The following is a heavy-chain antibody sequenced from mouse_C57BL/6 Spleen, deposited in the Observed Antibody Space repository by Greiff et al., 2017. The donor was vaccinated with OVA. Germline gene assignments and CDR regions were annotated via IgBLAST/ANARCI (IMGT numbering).Heavy chain of an antibody. CDR1: GYSITSGYY. Sequence: EVKVEESGPGLVKPSQSLSLTCSVTGYSITSGYYWYWIRQFPGNKLEWMGYISYDGSNNYNPSLKNRISITRDTSKNQFFLKLNSVTSEDTATYYCARDRSYYGSSPTDAMDYWGQGTSVTVSS. D-gene: IGHD1-1*01. V-gene: IGHV3-6*01. J-gene: IGHJ4*01. CDR3: ARDRSYYGSSPTDAMDY. CDR2: ISYDGSN.